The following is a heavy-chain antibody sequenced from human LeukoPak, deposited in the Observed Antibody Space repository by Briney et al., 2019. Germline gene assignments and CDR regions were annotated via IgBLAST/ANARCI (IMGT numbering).Heavy chain of an antibody. CDR2: VGGSGGTT. CDR3: AKGPCASGTHNWFDP. Sequence: GGSLRLSCAGSGFTFSSYAVTWVRQGPGKGLEWVSSVGGSGGTTFYADSVKGRFTISRDNSKNTVFLQMNSLRAEDTAVYYCAKGPCASGTHNWFDPWGQGTLVTVSS. V-gene: IGHV3-23*01. D-gene: IGHD3-10*01. J-gene: IGHJ5*02. CDR1: GFTFSSYA.